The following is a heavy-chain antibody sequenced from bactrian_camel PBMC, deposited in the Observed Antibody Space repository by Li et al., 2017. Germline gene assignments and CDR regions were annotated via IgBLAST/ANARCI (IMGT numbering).Heavy chain of an antibody. CDR3: VTQQHVTSHDIHSEDY. D-gene: IGHD4*01. V-gene: IGHV3S6*01. CDR1: GFTFSDYG. J-gene: IGHJ4*01. CDR2: ITSDSREL. Sequence: HVQLVESGGGLVQPGGSLRLSCTGSGFTFSDYGISWVRQAPGKGLEWVSGITSDSRELWYADSVKGRFTISRDNAKATLYLQMNTLKSDDTALYYCVTQQHVTSHDIHSEDYWGQGTQVTVS.